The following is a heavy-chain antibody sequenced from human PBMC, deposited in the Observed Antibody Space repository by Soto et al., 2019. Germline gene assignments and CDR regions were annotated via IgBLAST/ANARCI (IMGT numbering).Heavy chain of an antibody. CDR2: IYYSGST. Sequence: SETLSLTCTVSGGSISSYYWSWIRQPPGKGLEWIGYIYYSGSTNYNPSLKSRVTISVDTSKNQFSLKLSSVTAADTAVYYCAKQGAILTENYYMDVWGKGTTVTVSS. CDR1: GGSISSYY. CDR3: AKQGAILTENYYMDV. V-gene: IGHV4-59*08. J-gene: IGHJ6*03. D-gene: IGHD3-9*01.